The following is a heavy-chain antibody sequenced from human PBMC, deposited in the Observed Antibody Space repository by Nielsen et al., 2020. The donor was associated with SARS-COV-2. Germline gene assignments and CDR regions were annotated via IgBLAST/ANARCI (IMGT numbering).Heavy chain of an antibody. J-gene: IGHJ6*02. Sequence: GESLKISCEASGFTLSSYGMHWVRQAPGKGLEWVTVTSYDGSNKYYADSVKGRFTISRDNSKNTLCLQMNSLRAEDTALYYCARELRYFGSGTSPNYYYGMDVWGQGTTVTVSS. V-gene: IGHV3-30*03. CDR1: GFTLSSYG. D-gene: IGHD3-10*01. CDR2: TSYDGSNK. CDR3: ARELRYFGSGTSPNYYYGMDV.